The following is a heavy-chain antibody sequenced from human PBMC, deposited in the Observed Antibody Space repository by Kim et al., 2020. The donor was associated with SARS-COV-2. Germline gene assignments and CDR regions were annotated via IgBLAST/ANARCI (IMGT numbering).Heavy chain of an antibody. D-gene: IGHD3-22*01. V-gene: IGHV5-51*01. J-gene: IGHJ4*02. CDR3: ARPDDTSGYLGFAF. CDR1: GNTFTRYW. CDR2: IYPGDSET. Sequence: GESLKISCKGSGNTFTRYWIGWVRQMPGKGLEWMGIIYPGDSETKYSPAFQGQISISVDKSISTAYLQWSSLRASATAVYYCARPDDTSGYLGFAFWGQGTLVTVSS.